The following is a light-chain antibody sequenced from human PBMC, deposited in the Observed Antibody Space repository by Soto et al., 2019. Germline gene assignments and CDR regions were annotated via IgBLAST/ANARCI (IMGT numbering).Light chain of an antibody. CDR3: SSYTTSSTIV. V-gene: IGLV2-14*01. J-gene: IGLJ1*01. CDR2: DVS. CDR1: SSDVGGFNF. Sequence: QSALTQPASVSGSPGQSITISCTGTSSDVGGFNFVSWYQQPPGKAPKLMIYDVSHRPSGVSNRFSGSKSGNTASLTISGLQAEDVGDYYCSSYTTSSTIVFGTGTTLTVL.